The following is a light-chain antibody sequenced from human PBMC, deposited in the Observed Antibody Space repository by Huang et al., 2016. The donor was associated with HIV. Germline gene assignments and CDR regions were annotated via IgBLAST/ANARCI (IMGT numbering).Light chain of an antibody. CDR3: QQYGILPRT. J-gene: IGKJ2*01. CDR1: QDISNY. CDR2: DAF. Sequence: DIQMTQSPSSLSASVGDRVTITCQASQDISNYLNWYQQKPGKAPKPLIYDAFNLETGVPSRFSGSGSETDFTFTISSLEPEDIATYYCQQYGILPRTFGQGTKLEIK. V-gene: IGKV1-33*01.